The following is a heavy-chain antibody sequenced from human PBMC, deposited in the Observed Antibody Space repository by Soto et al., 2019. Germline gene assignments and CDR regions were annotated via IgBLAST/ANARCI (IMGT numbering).Heavy chain of an antibody. J-gene: IGHJ4*02. D-gene: IGHD3-22*01. V-gene: IGHV3-21*01. CDR3: ARLPTYYYDSSGYPIDY. CDR2: ISSCNSYI. CDR1: GLTFSSYS. Sequence: PGGSLRLSCAASGLTFSSYSMNWVRHAPGKGLEWVSSISSCNSYIYDTDSVKGRFTISRDNAKNSLYLQMNSLRPEDTAVYYCARLPTYYYDSSGYPIDYWGQGTLVTVSS.